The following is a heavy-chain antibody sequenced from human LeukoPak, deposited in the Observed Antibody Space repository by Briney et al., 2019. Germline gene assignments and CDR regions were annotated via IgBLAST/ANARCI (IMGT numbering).Heavy chain of an antibody. J-gene: IGHJ4*02. CDR3: ARGASGSGWYPLYHY. V-gene: IGHV1-69*01. CDR1: GGTFSSYA. D-gene: IGHD6-19*01. CDR2: IIPIFGTA. Sequence: SVKVSCKASGGTFSSYAISWVRQAPGQGREWMGGIIPIFGTANYAQKFQGRVTITADESTSTAYMELSSLRSEDTAVYYCARGASGSGWYPLYHYWGQGTLVTVSS.